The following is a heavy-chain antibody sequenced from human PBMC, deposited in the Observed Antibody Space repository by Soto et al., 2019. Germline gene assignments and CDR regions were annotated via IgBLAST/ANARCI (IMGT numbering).Heavy chain of an antibody. CDR3: TRDLMDVVPPADDLFDP. J-gene: IGHJ5*02. CDR1: RFTVGSSY. D-gene: IGHD2-2*01. Sequence: GGSLRLSCAASRFTVGSSYVSWVRQAPGKGLEWVSVIYTGDTPYYADSVKGRFTISRDNSKNTLYLQMNSLRVEDTAVYYCTRDLMDVVPPADDLFDPWGQGILVTVSS. V-gene: IGHV3-53*01. CDR2: IYTGDTP.